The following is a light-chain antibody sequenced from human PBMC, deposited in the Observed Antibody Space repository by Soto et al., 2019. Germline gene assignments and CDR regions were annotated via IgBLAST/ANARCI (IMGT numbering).Light chain of an antibody. CDR1: AGDVGSYNL. V-gene: IGLV2-23*01. CDR3: SSYASYISSYV. CDR2: EAT. Sequence: QSALTQPDSVSGSPGQSITISCTGTAGDVGSYNLVSWYQQRPGKAPKLLIYEATKRPLGLSNRFSGSRSGNTASLTISGLQAEDEADYYSSSYASYISSYVFGPGTKLTVL. J-gene: IGLJ1*01.